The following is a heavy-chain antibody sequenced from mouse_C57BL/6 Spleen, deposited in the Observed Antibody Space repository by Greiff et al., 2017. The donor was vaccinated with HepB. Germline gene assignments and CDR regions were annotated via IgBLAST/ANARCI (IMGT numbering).Heavy chain of an antibody. D-gene: IGHD3-2*02. V-gene: IGHV1-52*01. Sequence: QVQLQQPGAELVRPGSSVKLSCKASGYTFTSYWMHWVKQRPIQGLEWIGNIDPSDSETHYNQKFKDKATLTVDKSSSTAYMQLSSLTSEDSAVYYCARSRSGYVYAMDYGGQGTSVTVSS. CDR1: GYTFTSYW. CDR2: IDPSDSET. CDR3: ARSRSGYVYAMDY. J-gene: IGHJ4*01.